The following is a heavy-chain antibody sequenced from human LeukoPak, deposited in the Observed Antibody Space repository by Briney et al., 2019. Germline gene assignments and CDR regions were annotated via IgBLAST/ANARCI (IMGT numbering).Heavy chain of an antibody. V-gene: IGHV4-59*01. Sequence: PSETLSLTCTVSGGSISSYYWSWIRQPPGKGLEWIGYIYYSGSTNYNPSLKSRVTISVDTSKNQFSLKLSSVTAADTAVYYCARHYDFWSGNPSLYYMDVWGKGTTVTVSS. CDR3: ARHYDFWSGNPSLYYMDV. CDR1: GGSISSYY. D-gene: IGHD3-3*01. J-gene: IGHJ6*03. CDR2: IYYSGST.